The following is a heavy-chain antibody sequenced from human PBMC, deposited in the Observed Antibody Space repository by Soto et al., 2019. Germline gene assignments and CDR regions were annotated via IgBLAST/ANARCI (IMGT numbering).Heavy chain of an antibody. CDR1: GFTLSSYA. D-gene: IGHD3-9*01. V-gene: IGHV3-23*01. CDR2: ISGSGGST. Sequence: TGGSLRLSRAASGFTLSSYAMSWVRQAPGEGLEWVSAISGSGGSTYYADSVKGRFTISRDNSKNTLYLQMNSLRAEDTAVYYCAKGDYDILTGYKGRLYYMDVWGKGTTVTVSS. CDR3: AKGDYDILTGYKGRLYYMDV. J-gene: IGHJ6*03.